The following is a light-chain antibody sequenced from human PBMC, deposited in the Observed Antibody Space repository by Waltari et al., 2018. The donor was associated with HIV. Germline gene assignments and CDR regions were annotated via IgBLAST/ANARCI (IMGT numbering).Light chain of an antibody. CDR2: EVN. CDR3: SSFAGSNTVV. V-gene: IGLV2-8*01. CDR1: SDDIGGYTY. Sequence: QSALTQPPSASGSLGQSVTISCRGTSDDIGGYTYVSWYQQYPAKAPKLLIYEVNKRPSGVPDRFSGSKSLNTASLTVSGLQAEDEAHYFCSSFAGSNTVVFGGGTKLTVL. J-gene: IGLJ2*01.